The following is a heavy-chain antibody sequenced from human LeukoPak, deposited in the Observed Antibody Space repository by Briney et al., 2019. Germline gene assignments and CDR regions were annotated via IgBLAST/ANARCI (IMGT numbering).Heavy chain of an antibody. V-gene: IGHV3-48*04. Sequence: GGSLRLSCTASGFIFSTSWMTWVRQAPGKGLEWVSYISSSGSTIYYADSVKGRFTISRDNAKNSLYLQMNSLRAEDTAVYYCAREATQDWYFDLWGRGTLVTVSS. CDR2: ISSSGSTI. J-gene: IGHJ2*01. CDR3: AREATQDWYFDL. CDR1: GFIFSTSW.